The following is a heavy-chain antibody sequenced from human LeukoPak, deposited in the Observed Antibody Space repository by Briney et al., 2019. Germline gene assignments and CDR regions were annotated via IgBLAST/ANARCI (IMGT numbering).Heavy chain of an antibody. J-gene: IGHJ4*02. CDR3: ARDESRDGYNLFDY. CDR2: IKQDGSEK. Sequence: PGGSLRLSCAASGFTFSSYWMSWVRQAPGKGLEWLANIKQDGSEKYYVDSVKGRFTISRDNAKNSLYLQMNSLRAEDTAVYYCARDESRDGYNLFDYWGQGTLVTVSS. V-gene: IGHV3-7*01. CDR1: GFTFSSYW. D-gene: IGHD5-24*01.